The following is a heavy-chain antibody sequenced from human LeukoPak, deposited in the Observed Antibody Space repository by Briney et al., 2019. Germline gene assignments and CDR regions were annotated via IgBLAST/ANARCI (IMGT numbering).Heavy chain of an antibody. CDR2: ISYGSDII. CDR3: AKDLKQLANFDY. J-gene: IGHJ4*02. D-gene: IGHD6-6*01. V-gene: IGHV3-23*01. CDR1: GFTFSRYG. Sequence: GGSLRLSCAASGFTFSRYGMSWVRQAPGKGLEWVSGISYGSDIIYYADSVKGRYTISRDNSKNTVYLQMNNLRAEDTAIYYCAKDLKQLANFDYWGQGTLVTVSS.